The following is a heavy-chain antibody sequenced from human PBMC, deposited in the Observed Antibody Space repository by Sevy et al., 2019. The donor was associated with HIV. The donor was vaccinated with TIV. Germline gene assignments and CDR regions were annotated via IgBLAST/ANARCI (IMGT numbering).Heavy chain of an antibody. J-gene: IGHJ4*02. CDR2: ISVSSSAK. CDR1: GFDFSDYY. D-gene: IGHD3-16*01. Sequence: GGSLRLSCAASGFDFSDYYMNWIRQTPGKGLEWISYISVSSSAKYYTDSVKGRFAISRDNAWNSLYLQMNSLRVEDTAVYFCVGRRYSPAYSWSYHFDYWGQGALVTVSS. CDR3: VGRRYSPAYSWSYHFDY. V-gene: IGHV3-11*01.